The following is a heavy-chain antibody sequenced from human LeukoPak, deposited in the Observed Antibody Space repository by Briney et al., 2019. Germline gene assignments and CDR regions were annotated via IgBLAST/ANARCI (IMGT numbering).Heavy chain of an antibody. V-gene: IGHV4-39*01. CDR1: GDSISRSDSY. Sequence: SETLSLTCSVSGDSISRSDSYRDWIRQPPGKGLQWIGTIYYRGRTYYSPSLKSRVTMSVDTSNNQFSLNPRSVTAADTAVYYCARRRYYDGSGYLEWGQGTLLSVSS. D-gene: IGHD3-22*01. J-gene: IGHJ1*01. CDR3: ARRRYYDGSGYLE. CDR2: IYYRGRT.